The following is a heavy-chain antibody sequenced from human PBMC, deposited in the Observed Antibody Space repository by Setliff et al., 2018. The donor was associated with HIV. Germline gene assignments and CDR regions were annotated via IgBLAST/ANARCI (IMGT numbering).Heavy chain of an antibody. J-gene: IGHJ1*01. Sequence: SETLSLTCTVSGASISSSSYYWGWIRQPPGKGLEWIGSIYYSGSTYYNPSLKSRVTISVDTSKNQFSLSLSSVTAADTAVYYCARVRVDYYDSSGYYSMSEYFQHWGQGTLVTVSS. V-gene: IGHV4-39*07. CDR1: GASISSSSYY. CDR3: ARVRVDYYDSSGYYSMSEYFQH. CDR2: IYYSGST. D-gene: IGHD3-22*01.